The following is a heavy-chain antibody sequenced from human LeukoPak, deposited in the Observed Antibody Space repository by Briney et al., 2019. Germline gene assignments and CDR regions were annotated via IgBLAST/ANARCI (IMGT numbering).Heavy chain of an antibody. Sequence: PGGSLRLSCAASGFTFSSYGMHWVRQAPGKGLEWVAVISYDGSNKYYADSVKGRFTISRDNSKNTLYLQMNSLRAEDTAVYCCARDQSTIPTATYALDVWGQGTTVTVSS. J-gene: IGHJ6*02. CDR1: GFTFSSYG. D-gene: IGHD2-2*01. V-gene: IGHV3-30*03. CDR3: ARDQSTIPTATYALDV. CDR2: ISYDGSNK.